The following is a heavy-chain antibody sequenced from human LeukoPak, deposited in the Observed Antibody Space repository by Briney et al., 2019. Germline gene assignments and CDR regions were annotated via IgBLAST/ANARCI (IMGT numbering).Heavy chain of an antibody. Sequence: GASVKVSCKASGYTFTSYGISWVRQAPGQGLEWMGWISAYNGNTNYAQKLQGRVTMTTDTSPSTAYMELRSLRSDDTAVYYCARHRPTPYYYGSGSQWDYWGQGTLVTVSS. CDR3: ARHRPTPYYYGSGSQWDY. D-gene: IGHD3-10*01. CDR2: ISAYNGNT. CDR1: GYTFTSYG. J-gene: IGHJ4*02. V-gene: IGHV1-18*01.